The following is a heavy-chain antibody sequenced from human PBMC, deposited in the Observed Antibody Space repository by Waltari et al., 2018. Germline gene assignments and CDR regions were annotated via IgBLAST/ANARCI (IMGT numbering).Heavy chain of an antibody. CDR2: INTNTGNP. CDR1: GYTFTSYA. D-gene: IGHD6-13*01. J-gene: IGHJ6*02. CDR3: AREFSSSWYVYYYGMDV. Sequence: QVQLVQSGAEVKKPGSSVKVSCKASGYTFTSYAMTWVRQAPGQGLEWMGWINTNTGNPTYAQGFTGRFVFSLDTSVSTAYLQISSLKAEDTAVYYCAREFSSSWYVYYYGMDVWGQGTTVTVSS. V-gene: IGHV7-4-1*02.